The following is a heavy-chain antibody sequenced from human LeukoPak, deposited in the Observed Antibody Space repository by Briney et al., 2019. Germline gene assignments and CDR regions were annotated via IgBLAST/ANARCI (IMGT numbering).Heavy chain of an antibody. D-gene: IGHD3-16*02. CDR3: ARDSALSH. V-gene: IGHV1-2*02. CDR2: INPNSGGT. Sequence: ASVKASCKASEYTFTGYYMHWVRQAPGQGLEWMGWINPNSGGTNYAQKFQGRVTMTRDTPISTAYMELSSLASDDTAVYYCARDSALSHWGQGTLVTVSS. J-gene: IGHJ4*02. CDR1: EYTFTGYY.